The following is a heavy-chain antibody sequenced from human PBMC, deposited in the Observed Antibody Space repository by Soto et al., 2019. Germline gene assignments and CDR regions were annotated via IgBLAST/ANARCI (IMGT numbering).Heavy chain of an antibody. CDR2: IYYSGST. D-gene: IGHD5-12*01. V-gene: IGHV4-61*08. Sequence: PSETLSLTCTVSGGSISSGDYYWGWIRQPPGKGLEWIGYIYYSGSTYYNPSLKSRVIISVDRSKNQFSLKLSSVTAADTAVYYCARDGGVATILFDYWGQGTLVTVSS. J-gene: IGHJ4*02. CDR1: GGSISSGDYY. CDR3: ARDGGVATILFDY.